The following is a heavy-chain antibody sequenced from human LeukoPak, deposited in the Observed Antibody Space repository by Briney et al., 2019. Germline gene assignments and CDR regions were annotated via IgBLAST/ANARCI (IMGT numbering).Heavy chain of an antibody. Sequence: GASVKVSFKASGGTFSSYAISWVRQAPGQGLEWMGGIIPIFGTANYAQKFQGRVTITTDESTSTAYMELSSLRSEDTAVYYCARDRDYGGDYDAFDIWGQGTRVTVSS. V-gene: IGHV1-69*05. J-gene: IGHJ3*02. CDR1: GGTFSSYA. CDR2: IIPIFGTA. D-gene: IGHD4-23*01. CDR3: ARDRDYGGDYDAFDI.